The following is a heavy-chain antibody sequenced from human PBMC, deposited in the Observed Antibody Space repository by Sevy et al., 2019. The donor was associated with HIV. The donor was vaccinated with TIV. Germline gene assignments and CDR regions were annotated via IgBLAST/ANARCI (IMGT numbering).Heavy chain of an antibody. Sequence: GGSLRLSCAASGFIIRVYWMLWVRQAPGKGLEWVANINEDGSTKYYLESGKGRFTISRDNAENSVFLQMNSLRVEDTAVYYCVRALFKADSLWGQGTLVTVSS. J-gene: IGHJ4*02. CDR2: INEDGSTK. CDR1: GFIIRVYW. CDR3: VRALFKADSL. D-gene: IGHD2-21*01. V-gene: IGHV3-7*01.